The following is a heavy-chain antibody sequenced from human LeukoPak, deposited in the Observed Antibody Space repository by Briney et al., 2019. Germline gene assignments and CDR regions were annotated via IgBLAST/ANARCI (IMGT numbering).Heavy chain of an antibody. V-gene: IGHV3-11*04. CDR1: GFTFSDYY. D-gene: IGHD6-13*01. CDR3: VRGIRRAAAAPYYFDY. CDR2: ISSSGSTI. Sequence: GGSLRLSCAASGFTFSDYYMSWIRQAPGKGLEWVSYISSSGSTIYYADSVKGRFTISRDNAKNSLYLQMNSLRAEDTAVYYCVRGIRRAAAAPYYFDYWGQGTLVTVSS. J-gene: IGHJ4*02.